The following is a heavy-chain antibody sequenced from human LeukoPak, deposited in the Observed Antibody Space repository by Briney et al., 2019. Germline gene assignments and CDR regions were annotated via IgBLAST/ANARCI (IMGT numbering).Heavy chain of an antibody. D-gene: IGHD6-19*01. CDR2: INHSGST. CDR1: GGSFSGYY. V-gene: IGHV4-34*01. J-gene: IGHJ5*02. CDR3: ASPGGSSGWSNWFDP. Sequence: SETLSLTCAVYGGSFSGYYWSWIRQPPGKGLEWIGEINHSGSTNYNPSLKSRVTISVDTSKNQFSLKLSSVTAADTAVYYCASPGGSSGWSNWFDPWGQGTLVTVSS.